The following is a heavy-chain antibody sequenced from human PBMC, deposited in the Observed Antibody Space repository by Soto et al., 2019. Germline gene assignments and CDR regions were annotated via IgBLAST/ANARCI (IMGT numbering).Heavy chain of an antibody. Sequence: QLQLQESGSGLVKPSQTLSLTCAVSGGSISSGGYSWSWFRQPPGKGLEWIGYIYHSGSTYYNPSLKSRVTISVDRSKNQFSLKLSSVAAENTAVYYCARVPSPWGQRTLVTVSS. CDR2: IYHSGST. CDR3: ARVPSP. J-gene: IGHJ5*02. V-gene: IGHV4-30-2*01. CDR1: GGSISSGGYS.